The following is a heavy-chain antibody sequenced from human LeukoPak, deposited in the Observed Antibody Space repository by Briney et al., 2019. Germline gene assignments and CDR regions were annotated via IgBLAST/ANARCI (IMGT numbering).Heavy chain of an antibody. J-gene: IGHJ4*02. Sequence: PGGSMRLSCTVSGFTFSSYWMSWVRQAPGKGLEWVSAISGSGGSTYYADSVKGRFTISRDNSKNTLYLQMNSLRAEDTAVYYCAKAGAVVVVAAKYFDYWGQGTLVTVSS. D-gene: IGHD2-15*01. CDR3: AKAGAVVVVAAKYFDY. CDR1: GFTFSSYW. V-gene: IGHV3-23*01. CDR2: ISGSGGST.